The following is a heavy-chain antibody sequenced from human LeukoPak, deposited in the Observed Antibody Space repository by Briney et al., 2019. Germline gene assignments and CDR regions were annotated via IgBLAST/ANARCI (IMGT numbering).Heavy chain of an antibody. D-gene: IGHD3-22*01. CDR2: LYHTGST. V-gene: IGHV4-38-2*01. CDR3: AGRYYYDSSGYYYGPLVFDY. J-gene: IGHJ4*02. Sequence: SETLSLTCAVSGYSVSSGYYWGWIRQPPGKGLEWIVSLYHTGSTYYNPSLKSRVTISLDTSKNHFSPKLSSVTAADTAVYYCAGRYYYDSSGYYYGPLVFDYWGQGTLVTVSS. CDR1: GYSVSSGYY.